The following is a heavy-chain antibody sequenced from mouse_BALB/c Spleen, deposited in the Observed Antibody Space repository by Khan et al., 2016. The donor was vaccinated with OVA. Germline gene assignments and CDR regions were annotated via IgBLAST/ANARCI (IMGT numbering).Heavy chain of an antibody. CDR1: GYTFTDYV. CDR3: TKIFNGKSYAMDC. J-gene: IGHJ4*01. CDR2: IYPGGGSF. Sequence: GRRQRSGPELVKTGASVKMSCKASGYTFTDYVRGWVKQRTGQCLEWIGEIYPGGGSFYYNEKFKGKATLTADTSSNTADIQLRSLTFEDCSVVFCTKIFNGKSYAMDCKVQGTSGTVSS. V-gene: IGHV1-81*01.